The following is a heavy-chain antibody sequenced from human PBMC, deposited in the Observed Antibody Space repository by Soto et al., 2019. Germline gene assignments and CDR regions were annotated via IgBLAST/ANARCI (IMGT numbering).Heavy chain of an antibody. V-gene: IGHV3-30*18. J-gene: IGHJ4*02. CDR3: AKEVGNDDGDYHTAWTPDY. CDR2: ISYDGSNK. Sequence: QVQLVESGGGVVQPGRSLRLSCAASGFTFSSYGMHWVRQAPGKGLEWVAVISYDGSNKYYADSVKGRFTISRDNSKNPLYLEMNSLRAEDTAEYYCAKEVGNDDGDYHTAWTPDYWGKGNLVTVSS. CDR1: GFTFSSYG. D-gene: IGHD4-17*01.